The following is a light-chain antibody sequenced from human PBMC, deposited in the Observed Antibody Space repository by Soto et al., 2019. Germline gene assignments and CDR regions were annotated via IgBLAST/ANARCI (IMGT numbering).Light chain of an antibody. CDR2: GAS. CDR3: QQYGSSWT. V-gene: IGKV3-20*01. Sequence: EIVLTQSPGTLSLSPGERATLSCRASQSVSSSYLAWYQQKPGQAPRLLIYGASSRATGIADRFSGSGSGTDFTLTNSRLEPEDFAVYYCQQYGSSWTFGQGTKVEIK. CDR1: QSVSSSY. J-gene: IGKJ1*01.